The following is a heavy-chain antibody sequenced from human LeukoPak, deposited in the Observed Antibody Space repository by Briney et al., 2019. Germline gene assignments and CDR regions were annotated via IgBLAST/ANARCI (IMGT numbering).Heavy chain of an antibody. J-gene: IGHJ5*02. CDR3: ASADTAMVTRA. Sequence: PGGSLRLSCAASGFTFSSYAMHWVRQAPGKGLEWVAVISYDGSNKYYADSVKGRFTISRDNSKNTLYLQMNSLRAEDMAVYYCASADTAMVTRAWCQGTLVTVSS. CDR2: ISYDGSNK. V-gene: IGHV3-30*04. D-gene: IGHD5-18*01. CDR1: GFTFSSYA.